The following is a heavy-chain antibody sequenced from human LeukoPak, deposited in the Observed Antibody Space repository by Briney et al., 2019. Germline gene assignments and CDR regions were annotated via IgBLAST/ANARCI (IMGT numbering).Heavy chain of an antibody. D-gene: IGHD6-13*01. CDR3: ARGPGQRQTGDIEQQLSHYFDY. J-gene: IGHJ4*02. CDR1: GGSFSGYY. Sequence: SETLSLTCAVYGGSFSGYYWSWIRQPPGKGPEWIGEINHSGSTNYNPSLKSRVTISVDTSKNQFSLKLSSVTAADTAVYYCARGPGQRQTGDIEQQLSHYFDYWGQGTLVNVSS. V-gene: IGHV4-34*01. CDR2: INHSGST.